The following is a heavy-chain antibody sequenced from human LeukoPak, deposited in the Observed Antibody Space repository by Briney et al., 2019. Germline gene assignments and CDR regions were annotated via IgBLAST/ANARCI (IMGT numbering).Heavy chain of an antibody. CDR3: ARRGSAAAGYYYFDL. J-gene: IGHJ2*01. CDR1: GFTFSSHD. V-gene: IGHV3-13*04. CDR2: LGTGGET. D-gene: IGHD6-13*01. Sequence: AGGSLRLSCAASGFTFSSHDMHWVPQGTGKGLEWVSALGTGGETYYTGSVKGRFTSSRENAKNSLYLQMNSLRAGDTAVYYCARRGSAAAGYYYFDLWGRGTLVTVSS.